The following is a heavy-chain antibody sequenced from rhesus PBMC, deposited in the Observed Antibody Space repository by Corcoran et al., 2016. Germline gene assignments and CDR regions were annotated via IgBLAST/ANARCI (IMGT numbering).Heavy chain of an antibody. J-gene: IGHJ4*01. Sequence: QVQLQESGPGLVKPSETLSLTCAVSGGSVSSSNWWRLIRPPRGKGLWLVGYIGGSSGTTYYNPSLKSRVTMSTDTSKNQFSLKLSSVTAADPAVYYCARGVYNIWSGYYAFDFWGQGVLVTVSS. V-gene: IGHV4-65*01. D-gene: IGHD3-3*01. CDR3: ARGVYNIWSGYYAFDF. CDR2: IGGSSGTT. CDR1: GGSVSSSNW.